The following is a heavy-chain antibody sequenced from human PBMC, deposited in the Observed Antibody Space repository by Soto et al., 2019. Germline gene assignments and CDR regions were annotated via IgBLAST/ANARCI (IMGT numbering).Heavy chain of an antibody. CDR2: IYDSGST. V-gene: IGHV4-30-4*01. CDR3: AREVIPLTTDWYFDL. Sequence: QLQLRESGPGLVKPSETLSLTCTVSGGSISGGVGGLYYWSWIRQPPGKALEWIGYIYDSGSTYYHPSLKHRVTISVETSKNQFSLRLSSVTDADTAVYYCAREVIPLTTDWYFDLWGRGTLVTVSS. D-gene: IGHD4-17*01. CDR1: GGSISGGVGGLYY. J-gene: IGHJ2*01.